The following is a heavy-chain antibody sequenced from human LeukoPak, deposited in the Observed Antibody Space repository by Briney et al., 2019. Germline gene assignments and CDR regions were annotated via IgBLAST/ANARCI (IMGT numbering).Heavy chain of an antibody. J-gene: IGHJ3*02. CDR1: GFTFSGYW. CDR3: VGFWSGYPTHAFDI. Sequence: GGSLRLSCAASGFTFSGYWMSWVRQAPGKGLEWVANIKQDGSEKYYVDSVKGRFTISRDNAKNSLYLQMNSLRAEDTAVYYCVGFWSGYPTHAFDIWGQGTMVTVSS. D-gene: IGHD3-3*01. V-gene: IGHV3-7*01. CDR2: IKQDGSEK.